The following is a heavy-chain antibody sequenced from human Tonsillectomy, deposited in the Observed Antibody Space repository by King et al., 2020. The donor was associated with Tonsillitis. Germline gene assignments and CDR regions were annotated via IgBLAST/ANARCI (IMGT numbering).Heavy chain of an antibody. D-gene: IGHD1-26*01. CDR1: GFKFSDYN. J-gene: IGHJ4*02. Sequence: VQLVESGGGLVKPGGSLRLSCAASGFKFSDYNMNWVRQAPGKGLEWVSSISSSGTYMFYADPVKGRFTFSRDNAKNSLYLQMNGLRAEDTAVYYCARDGWMAATGGYFDYWGQGILVTVSA. CDR2: ISSSGTYM. CDR3: ARDGWMAATGGYFDY. V-gene: IGHV3-21*01.